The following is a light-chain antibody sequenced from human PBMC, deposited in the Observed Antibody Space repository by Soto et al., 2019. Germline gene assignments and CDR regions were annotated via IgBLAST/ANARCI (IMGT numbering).Light chain of an antibody. J-gene: IGLJ1*01. CDR2: EVS. CDR3: SSYTSTXTRV. V-gene: IGLV2-14*03. Sequence: ALTRPASVSGSPGQSITISCTGTSSDVGCYNYVSWYQQHPGKGPKIMIYEVSNRPSGVYNRFSGSKSGNKATLTISGLQAEDEADYYCSSYTSTXTRVVGTGTKVXV. CDR1: SSDVGCYNY.